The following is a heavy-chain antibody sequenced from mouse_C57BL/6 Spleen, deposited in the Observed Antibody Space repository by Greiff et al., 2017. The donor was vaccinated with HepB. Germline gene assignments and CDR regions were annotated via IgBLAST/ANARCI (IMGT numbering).Heavy chain of an antibody. CDR3: AREGDYYGSSPFAY. Sequence: VQRVESGPELVKPGASVKISCKASGYAFSSSWMNWVKQRPGKGLEWIGRIYPGDGDTNYNGKFKGKATLTADKSSSTAYMQLSSLTSEDSAVYFCAREGDYYGSSPFAYWGQGTLVTVSA. V-gene: IGHV1-82*01. J-gene: IGHJ3*01. CDR2: IYPGDGDT. CDR1: GYAFSSSW. D-gene: IGHD1-1*01.